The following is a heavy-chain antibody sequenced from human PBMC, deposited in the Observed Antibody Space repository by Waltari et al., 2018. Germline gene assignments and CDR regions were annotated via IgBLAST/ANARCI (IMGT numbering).Heavy chain of an antibody. CDR1: GFSFSIAG. V-gene: IGHV3-7*01. D-gene: IGHD1-7*01. CDR2: IKTDGIEK. J-gene: IGHJ4*01. Sequence: EVQLVESGGGLVQPGGSLRLSCAASGFSFSIAGMCWVRQAQGKGLEWEASIKTDGIEKTYVDSVKGRFTISRDNDENSLYLQMNSLRAEDTGVYYCARHINYARDYWGHGTLVTVSS. CDR3: ARHINYARDY.